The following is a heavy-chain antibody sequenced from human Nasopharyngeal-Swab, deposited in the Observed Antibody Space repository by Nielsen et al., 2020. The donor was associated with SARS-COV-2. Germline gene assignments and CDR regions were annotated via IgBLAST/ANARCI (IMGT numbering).Heavy chain of an antibody. D-gene: IGHD1/OR15-1a*01. CDR3: AKHSQAEFTSVYNWIKCRGGHLDY. J-gene: IGHJ4*01. Sequence: SLKISCAASGFTFNSFAVSWVRQAPGTGLEWVSIISGRTGNTHYADSVNGRFTISRDNSKNTAYLQMTSLRAEDTAVYYCAKHSQAEFTSVYNWIKCRGGHLDYWGHGNLVTVSS. CDR2: ISGRTGNT. CDR1: GFTFNSFA. V-gene: IGHV3-23*01.